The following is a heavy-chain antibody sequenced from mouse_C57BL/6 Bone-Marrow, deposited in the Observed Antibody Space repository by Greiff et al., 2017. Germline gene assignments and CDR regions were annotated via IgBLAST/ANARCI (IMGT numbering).Heavy chain of an antibody. J-gene: IGHJ2*01. D-gene: IGHD2-1*01. CDR1: GFNIKDDY. Sequence: EVQLQQSGAELVRPGASVKLSCTASGFNIKDDYMHWVKQRPEQGLEWIGWIDPENGDTEYASKFQGKATITADTSSNTAYLQLSSLTSEDTAVYYCTTWWGYGNYVSYFDYWGQGTTLTVSS. V-gene: IGHV14-4*01. CDR3: TTWWGYGNYVSYFDY. CDR2: IDPENGDT.